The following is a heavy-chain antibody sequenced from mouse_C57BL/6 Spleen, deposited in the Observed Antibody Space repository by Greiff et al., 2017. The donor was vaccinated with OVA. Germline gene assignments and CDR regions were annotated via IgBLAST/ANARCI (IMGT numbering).Heavy chain of an antibody. J-gene: IGHJ4*01. D-gene: IGHD1-1*01. CDR1: GFTFSSYA. CDR3: AREPVVALYAMDY. V-gene: IGHV5-4*01. CDR2: ISDGGSYT. Sequence: EVHLVESGGGLVKPGGSLKLSCAASGFTFSSYAMSWVRQTPEKRLEWVATISDGGSYTYYPDNVKGRFTISRDNAKNNLYLQMSHLKSEDTAMYYCAREPVVALYAMDYWGQGTSVTVSS.